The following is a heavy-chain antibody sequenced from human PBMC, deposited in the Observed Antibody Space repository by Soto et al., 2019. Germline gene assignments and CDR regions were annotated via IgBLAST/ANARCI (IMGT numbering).Heavy chain of an antibody. CDR2: INHSGST. CDR1: GGSFSGYY. Sequence: LPETLSLTCAVYGGSFSGYYWSWIRQPPGKGLEWIGEINHSGSTNYNPSLKSRVTISVDTSKNQFSLKLSSVTAADTAVYYCASSGDDSSGYYSVWGQGTLVTVSS. V-gene: IGHV4-34*01. J-gene: IGHJ4*02. CDR3: ASSGDDSSGYYSV. D-gene: IGHD3-22*01.